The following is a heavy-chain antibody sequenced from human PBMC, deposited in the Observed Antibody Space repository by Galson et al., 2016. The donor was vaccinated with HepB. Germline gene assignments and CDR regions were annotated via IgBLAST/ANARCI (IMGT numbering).Heavy chain of an antibody. Sequence: SVKVSCKASGGTFSSYAINWVRQAPGQGLEWMGRVIPILDIANYAQKFQDRVTLTADKSTSTAYMELSSLRSDDTAVYYCASDRFLGDAPKGIVVLPAAMSHYSGMDRWGQGTTVTVS. CDR1: GGTFSSYA. V-gene: IGHV1-69*04. CDR3: ASDRFLGDAPKGIVVLPAAMSHYSGMDR. J-gene: IGHJ6*02. CDR2: VIPILDIA. D-gene: IGHD2-2*01.